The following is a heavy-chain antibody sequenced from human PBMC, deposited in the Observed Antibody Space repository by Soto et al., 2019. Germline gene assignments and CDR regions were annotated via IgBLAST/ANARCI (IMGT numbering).Heavy chain of an antibody. D-gene: IGHD3-16*02. Sequence: GGSLRLSCAASGFTFSSYAMSWVRQAPGKGLEWVSAISGSGGSTYYADSVKGRFTISRDNSKNTLYLQMNSLRAEDTAVYYCAKKITFGGVIVTNCFDSWGQGTLVTVSS. CDR1: GFTFSSYA. CDR3: AKKITFGGVIVTNCFDS. J-gene: IGHJ5*01. V-gene: IGHV3-23*01. CDR2: ISGSGGST.